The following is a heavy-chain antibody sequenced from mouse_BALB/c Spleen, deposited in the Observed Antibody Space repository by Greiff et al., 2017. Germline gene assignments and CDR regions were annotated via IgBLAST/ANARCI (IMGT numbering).Heavy chain of an antibody. V-gene: IGHV5-12-1*01. CDR1: GFAFSSYD. CDR3: ARVYGSEGYFDY. Sequence: EVNLVESGGGLVKPGGSLKLSCAASGFAFSSYDMSWVRQTPEKRLEWVAYISSGGGSTYYPDTVKGRFTISRDNAKNTLYLQMSSLKSEDTDMYYCARVYGSEGYFDYWGQGTTLTVSS. CDR2: ISSGGGST. J-gene: IGHJ2*01. D-gene: IGHD1-1*02.